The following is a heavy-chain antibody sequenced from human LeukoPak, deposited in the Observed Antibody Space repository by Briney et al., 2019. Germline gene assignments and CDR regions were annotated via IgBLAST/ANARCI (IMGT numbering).Heavy chain of an antibody. CDR2: IKQDGGEK. D-gene: IGHD3-3*01. CDR1: GFRFSRYW. Sequence: GGSLRLSCAASGFRFSRYWMSWVRQAPGKGLEWVANIKQDGGEKYYGDSVEGRLTISRVNAKNSLSLQMNSLRAEDTAVYFCAREGGFAIFGAADSWGQGTLVTVSS. V-gene: IGHV3-7*05. CDR3: AREGGFAIFGAADS. J-gene: IGHJ4*02.